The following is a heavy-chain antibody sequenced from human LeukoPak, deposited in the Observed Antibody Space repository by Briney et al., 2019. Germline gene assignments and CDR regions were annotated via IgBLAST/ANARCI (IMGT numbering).Heavy chain of an antibody. D-gene: IGHD2-15*01. J-gene: IGHJ4*02. Sequence: GGSLRLSCAASGFTFDDYAMHWVRQAPGKGLEWVSGISWNSGSIGYADSVKGRFTISRDNAKNSLYLQMNSLRAEDTAVYYCASGGGYVDYWGQGTLVTVSS. V-gene: IGHV3-9*01. CDR2: ISWNSGSI. CDR1: GFTFDDYA. CDR3: ASGGGYVDY.